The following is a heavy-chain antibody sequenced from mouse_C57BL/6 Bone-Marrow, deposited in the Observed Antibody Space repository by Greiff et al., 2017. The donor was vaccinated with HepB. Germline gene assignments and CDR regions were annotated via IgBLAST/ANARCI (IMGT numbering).Heavy chain of an antibody. V-gene: IGHV5-15*01. CDR3: ARKWDYYGSSYWYFDV. CDR2: ISNLAYSI. Sequence: DVKLVESGGGLVQPGGSLKLSCAASGFTFSDYGMAWVRQAPRKGPEWVAFISNLAYSIYYADTVTGRFTISRENAKNTLYLEMSSLRSEDTAMYYCARKWDYYGSSYWYFDVWGTGTTVTVSS. J-gene: IGHJ1*03. CDR1: GFTFSDYG. D-gene: IGHD1-1*01.